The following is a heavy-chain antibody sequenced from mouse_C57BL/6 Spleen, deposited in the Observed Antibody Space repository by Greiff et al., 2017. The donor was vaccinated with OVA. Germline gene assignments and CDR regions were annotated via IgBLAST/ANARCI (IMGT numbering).Heavy chain of an antibody. D-gene: IGHD2-2*01. CDR2: ISGGGGNT. CDR3: ARHGYDKEDYYAMDY. J-gene: IGHJ4*01. Sequence: EVQLVESGGGLVKPGGSLKLSCAASGFTFSSYTMSWVRQTPEKRLEWVATISGGGGNTYYPDSVKGRFTISRDNAKNTLYLQMSSLRSEDTALYYCARHGYDKEDYYAMDYWGQGTSVTVSS. CDR1: GFTFSSYT. V-gene: IGHV5-9*01.